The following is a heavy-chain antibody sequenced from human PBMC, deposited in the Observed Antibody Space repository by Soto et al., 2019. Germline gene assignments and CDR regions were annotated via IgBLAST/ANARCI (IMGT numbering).Heavy chain of an antibody. CDR2: ISTYNGNT. CDR3: ARIFGAIYYFDS. D-gene: IGHD3-3*01. CDR1: GYTFTSYG. J-gene: IGHJ4*02. V-gene: IGHV1-18*01. Sequence: QVQLVQSGAEVKKPGASVKVSCKASGYTFTSYGISWVRQAPGQGREWMGWISTYNGNTNYAQDLQGRITMTTDTSTRTAYMELRSLTSDDTAVYYCARIFGAIYYFDSWGQGTLVTVSS.